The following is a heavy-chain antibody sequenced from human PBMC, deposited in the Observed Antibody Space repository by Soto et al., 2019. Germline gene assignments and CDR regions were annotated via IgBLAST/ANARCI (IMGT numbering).Heavy chain of an antibody. V-gene: IGHV2-5*02. CDR1: GFSLSNSGVG. CDR2: IYGDNDK. CDR3: AHRTLHHSADYDPGTSHFFES. J-gene: IGHJ4*02. D-gene: IGHD4-17*01. Sequence: QITLKESGPSPVKPTQTLTVTCTFSGFSLSNSGVGVAWIRQPPGKALEWLALIYGDNDKRYSPSLKTRLTITKDTYKNQVVLTITNIDPVDTATYSCAHRTLHHSADYDPGTSHFFESWGQGTLITVSS.